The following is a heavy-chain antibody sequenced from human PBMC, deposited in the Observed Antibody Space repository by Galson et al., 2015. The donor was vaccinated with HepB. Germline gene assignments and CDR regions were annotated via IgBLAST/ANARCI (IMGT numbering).Heavy chain of an antibody. J-gene: IGHJ5*02. CDR1: GYDFGTYW. D-gene: IGHD3-9*01. CDR3: ARRKGLLNPFDP. Sequence: QSGAEVKKPGESLKISCQGFGYDFGTYWIAWLRQMPGKGLEWMGIIYPGDSHTTYSPSFEGQVTISVDKSINTAYLRWDRLRASDTAVYYCARRKGLLNPFDPWGQGTLVFVSS. CDR2: IYPGDSHT. V-gene: IGHV5-51*01.